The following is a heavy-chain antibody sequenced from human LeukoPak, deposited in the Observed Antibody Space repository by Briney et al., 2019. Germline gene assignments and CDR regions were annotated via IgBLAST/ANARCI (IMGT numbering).Heavy chain of an antibody. CDR3: APLPSMSIYYNMDV. Sequence: GGSLRLSCAASGFTFSSYGMHWVRQAPGKGLEWVAVIPYDGSNTYYAESVKGRSTISRDNSKNTLFLQMDSLRAEDTAVYYCAPLPSMSIYYNMDVWGKGTTVTVSS. D-gene: IGHD2-8*01. J-gene: IGHJ6*03. CDR2: IPYDGSNT. CDR1: GFTFSSYG. V-gene: IGHV3-30*03.